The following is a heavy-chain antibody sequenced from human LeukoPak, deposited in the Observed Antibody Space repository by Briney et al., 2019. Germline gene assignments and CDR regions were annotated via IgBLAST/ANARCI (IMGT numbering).Heavy chain of an antibody. D-gene: IGHD1-26*01. CDR3: WRDIGGSRDS. Sequence: PSETLSLTCTVTGGSFSTYYWSWIRQPPGKGLEWIGYFYYSGSTIYNPSLKSRVTISVKTSRNHFSLKLTSVPAADTAVFYCWRDIGGSRDSWGEGTLVTVSS. J-gene: IGHJ4*02. CDR2: FYYSGST. CDR1: GGSFSTYY. V-gene: IGHV4-59*01.